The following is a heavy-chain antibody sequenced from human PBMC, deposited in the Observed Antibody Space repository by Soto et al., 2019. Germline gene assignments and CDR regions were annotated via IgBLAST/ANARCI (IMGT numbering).Heavy chain of an antibody. J-gene: IGHJ6*02. V-gene: IGHV3-30*18. CDR2: ISYDVSNK. D-gene: IGHD6-6*01. CDR1: GFTFSSYG. Sequence: GGSLRLSCAASGFTFSSYGMHWVRQAPGKGLEWVAVISYDVSNKYYADSVKGRFTISRDNSKNTLYLQMNSLRAEDTAVYYCAKDRAQLGGKYYYYYYGMDVWGQGTTVTVSS. CDR3: AKDRAQLGGKYYYYYYGMDV.